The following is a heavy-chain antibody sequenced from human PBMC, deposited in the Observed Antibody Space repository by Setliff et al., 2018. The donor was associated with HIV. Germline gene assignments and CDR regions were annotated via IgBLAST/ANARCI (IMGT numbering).Heavy chain of an antibody. CDR3: ARDPTYYYDTSGPYDAFDI. CDR2: IKTKTDGGTT. V-gene: IGHV3-15*01. D-gene: IGHD3-22*01. J-gene: IGHJ3*02. Sequence: PGGSLRLSCAASGLLFTNAWMSWVRQAPGKGLEWVGRIKTKTDGGTTDYAAPVKGRFTISRDNSKNTLYVQMNSLRAEDTAVYYCARDPTYYYDTSGPYDAFDIWGQGTMVTVSS. CDR1: GLLFTNAW.